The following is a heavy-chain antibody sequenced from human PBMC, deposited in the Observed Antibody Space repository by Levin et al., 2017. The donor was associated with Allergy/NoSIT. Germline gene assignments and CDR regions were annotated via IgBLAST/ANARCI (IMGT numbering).Heavy chain of an antibody. CDR1: GYNFGSYW. J-gene: IGHJ3*01. CDR3: ARHDLDHTIPFDF. CDR2: IYPDASET. V-gene: IGHV5-51*01. Sequence: KVSCKASGYNFGSYWIGWVRQRPGKGLEWMAIIYPDASETRYRPSFQGQVTISADKSINTAYLQWNSLTASDTAIYFCARHDLDHTIPFDFWGQGTLVTVSS.